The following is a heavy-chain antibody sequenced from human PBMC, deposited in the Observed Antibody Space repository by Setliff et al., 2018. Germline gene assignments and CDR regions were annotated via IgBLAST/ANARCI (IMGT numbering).Heavy chain of an antibody. Sequence: SETLSLTCAVSGYSISSGYYGGWIRQHPGKGLEWIGSIYHRGSTYYNPSLKSRVTISLDTSKKQFPLKLSSVTAADTAVYYCARQFCVNSSSWPFDYWGQGTLVTVSS. J-gene: IGHJ4*02. CDR2: IYHRGST. D-gene: IGHD6-13*01. CDR3: ARQFCVNSSSWPFDY. V-gene: IGHV4-38-2*01. CDR1: GYSISSGYY.